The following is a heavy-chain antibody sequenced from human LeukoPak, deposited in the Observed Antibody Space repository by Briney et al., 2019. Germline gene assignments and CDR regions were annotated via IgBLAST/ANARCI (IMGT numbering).Heavy chain of an antibody. J-gene: IGHJ5*02. V-gene: IGHV3-53*01. CDR3: ARAGGSYQGYNWFDP. CDR1: GFTVSSNY. Sequence: GGSLRLSCAASGFTVSSNYMSWVRQAPGKGLEWVSVIYSGGSTYYADSVKGRFTISRDNSKNTLYLQMNSLRAGDTAVYYCARAGGSYQGYNWFDPWGQGTLVTVSS. D-gene: IGHD1-26*01. CDR2: IYSGGST.